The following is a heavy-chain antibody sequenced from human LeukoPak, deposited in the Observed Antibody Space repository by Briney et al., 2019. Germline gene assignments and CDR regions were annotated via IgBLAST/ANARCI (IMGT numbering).Heavy chain of an antibody. CDR1: GSSISSYY. J-gene: IGHJ3*01. Sequence: SETLSLTCTVSGSSISSYYWSWIRQPPGKGLEWIAYIYYSGSTNYNPSLKSRVTISVDTSKNQFSLKLSSVTAADTAVYYCARGSASPAAIPFDFWGQGTMVTVSS. V-gene: IGHV4-59*12. D-gene: IGHD2-2*02. CDR3: ARGSASPAAIPFDF. CDR2: IYYSGST.